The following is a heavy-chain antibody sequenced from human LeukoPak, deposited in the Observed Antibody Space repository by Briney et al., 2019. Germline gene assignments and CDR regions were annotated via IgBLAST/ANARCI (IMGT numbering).Heavy chain of an antibody. Sequence: ASVKVSCKASGYTFTSYGISWVRQAPGQGLEWMGWISAYNGNTNYAQKLQGRVTMTTDASTSTAYMELRSLRSDDPAVYYCARDAPPLGDFWSGYQYYYYYYGMDVWGQGTTVTVSS. J-gene: IGHJ6*02. CDR1: GYTFTSYG. D-gene: IGHD3-3*01. CDR3: ARDAPPLGDFWSGYQYYYYYYGMDV. V-gene: IGHV1-18*01. CDR2: ISAYNGNT.